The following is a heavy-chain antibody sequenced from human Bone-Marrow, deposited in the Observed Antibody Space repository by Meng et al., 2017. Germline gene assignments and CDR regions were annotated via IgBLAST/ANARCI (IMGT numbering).Heavy chain of an antibody. CDR2: ISSNGGST. D-gene: IGHD1-26*01. CDR1: GFTFSSYS. J-gene: IGHJ2*01. Sequence: GESLKISCAASGFTFSSYSMHWVRQAPGKGLEFVSAISSNGGSTYYADSVKGRFTISRDNSKNTLYLQMGSLRAEDMAVYYCARKRSSYSGSSGRNWYFDLWGRGTLVTVSS. V-gene: IGHV3-64*02. CDR3: ARKRSSYSGSSGRNWYFDL.